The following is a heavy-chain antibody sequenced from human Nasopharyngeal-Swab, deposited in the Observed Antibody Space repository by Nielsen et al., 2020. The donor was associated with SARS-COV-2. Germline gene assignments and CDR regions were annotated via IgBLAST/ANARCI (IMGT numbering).Heavy chain of an antibody. J-gene: IGHJ6*03. CDR3: ARAGNYYYYYMDV. Sequence: IRQPPGKGLEWVSVIYSGGSTYYADSVKGRFTISRHNSKNTLYLQMNSLRAEDTAVYYCARAGNYYYYYMDVWGKGTTVTVSS. V-gene: IGHV3-53*04. CDR2: IYSGGST.